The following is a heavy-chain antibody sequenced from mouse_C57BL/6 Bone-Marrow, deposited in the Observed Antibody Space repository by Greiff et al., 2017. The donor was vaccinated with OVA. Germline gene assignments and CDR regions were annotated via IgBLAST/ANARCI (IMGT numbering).Heavy chain of an antibody. CDR3: THYYYGFDY. CDR1: GFTFSSYA. D-gene: IGHD1-1*01. Sequence: EVKLMESGEGLVKPGGSLKLSCAASGFTFSSYAMSWVRQTPEKRLEWVAYISSGGDYIYYADTVKGRFTISRDNARNTLYLQMSSLKSEDTAMYYCTHYYYGFDYWGQGTTLTVSS. V-gene: IGHV5-9-1*02. CDR2: ISSGGDYI. J-gene: IGHJ2*01.